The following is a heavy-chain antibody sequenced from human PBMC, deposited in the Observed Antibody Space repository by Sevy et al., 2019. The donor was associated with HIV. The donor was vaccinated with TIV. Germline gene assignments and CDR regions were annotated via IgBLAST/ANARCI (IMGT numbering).Heavy chain of an antibody. Sequence: GGSLRLSCAASGFTFSYYNMNWVCQAPGKGLEWVSSISSGSSYIFYVDSVKGRFTISRDNAKDSLFLQMNSLRAEDTAVYYCARNLDYYASGPPDSWGRGTLVTVSS. V-gene: IGHV3-21*01. CDR1: GFTFSYYN. CDR2: ISSGSSYI. D-gene: IGHD3-10*01. J-gene: IGHJ4*02. CDR3: ARNLDYYASGPPDS.